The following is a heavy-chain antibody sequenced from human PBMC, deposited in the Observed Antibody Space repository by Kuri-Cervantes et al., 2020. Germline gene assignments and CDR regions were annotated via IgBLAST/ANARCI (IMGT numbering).Heavy chain of an antibody. CDR2: IRSSSSTI. V-gene: IGHV3-48*02. J-gene: IGHJ4*02. Sequence: GESLKISCAASGFTFSSYSMNWVRQAPGKGLEWVSYIRSSSSTIYYVDSVKGRFTISRDNAKNSLYLQMNSLRDEDTAVYYCARVATRCSGGSCFILFYWGQGTLVTVSS. CDR1: GFTFSSYS. D-gene: IGHD2-15*01. CDR3: ARVATRCSGGSCFILFY.